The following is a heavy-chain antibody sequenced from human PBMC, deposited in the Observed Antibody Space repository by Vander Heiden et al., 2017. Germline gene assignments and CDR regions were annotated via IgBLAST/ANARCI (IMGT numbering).Heavy chain of an antibody. D-gene: IGHD2-2*01. J-gene: IGHJ6*02. CDR3: ARWELGYCSSTSCYDVVYYYGMDV. V-gene: IGHV1-2*06. Sequence: QVQLVQSGAEVKKPGASVKVSCKASGYTFTGYYMHWVRQAPGQGLEWMGRINPNSGGTNYAQKFQSRVTMTRDTSISTAYMELSRLRSDDTAVYYCARWELGYCSSTSCYDVVYYYGMDVWGQGTTVTVSS. CDR2: INPNSGGT. CDR1: GYTFTGYY.